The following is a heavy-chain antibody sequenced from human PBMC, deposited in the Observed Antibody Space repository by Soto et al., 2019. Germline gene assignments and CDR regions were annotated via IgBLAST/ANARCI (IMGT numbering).Heavy chain of an antibody. CDR3: AKVIEGSSSFYYYYMDV. V-gene: IGHV3-23*01. Sequence: GGSLRLSCAASGFTFSSYAMSWVRQAPGKGLEWVSAISGSGGSTYYADSVKGRFTISRDNSKNTLYLQMNSLRAEDTAVYYCAKVIEGSSSFYYYYMDVWGKGTTVTVS. CDR1: GFTFSSYA. D-gene: IGHD6-6*01. CDR2: ISGSGGST. J-gene: IGHJ6*03.